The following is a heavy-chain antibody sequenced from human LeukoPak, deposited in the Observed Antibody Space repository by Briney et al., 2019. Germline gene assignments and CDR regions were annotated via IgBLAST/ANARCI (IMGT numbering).Heavy chain of an antibody. D-gene: IGHD4-11*01. V-gene: IGHV4-39*01. CDR3: ARHDYSNYANWFDP. J-gene: IGHJ5*02. CDR1: GGSISSSSYY. CDR2: IYYSGST. Sequence: PSETLSLTCTVSGGSISSSSYYWGWIRQPPGKGLEWIGSIYYSGSTYYNPSLKSRVTISVDTSKNQFSLKLSSVTAADTAVYYCARHDYSNYANWFDPWGQGTLDTVSS.